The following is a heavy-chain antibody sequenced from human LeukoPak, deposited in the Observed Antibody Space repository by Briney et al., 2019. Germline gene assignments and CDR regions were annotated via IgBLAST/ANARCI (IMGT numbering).Heavy chain of an antibody. D-gene: IGHD3-9*01. CDR1: GGSISSSSYY. CDR3: ARDVRYFDWLFAFDI. J-gene: IGHJ3*02. V-gene: IGHV4-39*07. CDR2: IYYSGST. Sequence: SETLSLTCTVSGGSISSSSYYWGWIRQPPGKGLEWIGSIYYSGSTYYNPSLKSRVTISVDTSKNQFSLTLSSVTAADTAVYYCARDVRYFDWLFAFDIWGQGTMVTVSS.